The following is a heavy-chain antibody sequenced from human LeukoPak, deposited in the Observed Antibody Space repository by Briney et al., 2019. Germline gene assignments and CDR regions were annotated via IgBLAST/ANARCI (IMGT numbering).Heavy chain of an antibody. V-gene: IGHV3-23*01. CDR2: ISGSGGST. CDR1: GFTFSSYA. Sequence: GGSLRLSCAASGFTFSSYAMSWVRQAPGKGLELVSAISGSGGSTYYADSVKGRFTISRDNSKNTLYLQMNSLRAEDTAVYYCAKDCYDSSGYYLDAFDLWGQGTMVTVSS. D-gene: IGHD3-22*01. CDR3: AKDCYDSSGYYLDAFDL. J-gene: IGHJ3*01.